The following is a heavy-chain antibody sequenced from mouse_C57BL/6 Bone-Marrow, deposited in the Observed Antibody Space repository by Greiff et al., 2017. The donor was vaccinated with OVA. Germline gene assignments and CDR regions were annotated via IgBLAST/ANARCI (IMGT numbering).Heavy chain of an antibody. Sequence: EVQLVESGGGLVQPGGSLKLSCAASGFTFSDCYMYWVRQTPEKRLEWVAYISNGGGSTYYPDTVKGRFTISRDNAKNTLYLQMSRLKSEDTAMYYCARHGYYFDYWGQGTTLTVSS. CDR3: ARHGYYFDY. V-gene: IGHV5-12*01. CDR2: ISNGGGST. CDR1: GFTFSDCY. J-gene: IGHJ2*01.